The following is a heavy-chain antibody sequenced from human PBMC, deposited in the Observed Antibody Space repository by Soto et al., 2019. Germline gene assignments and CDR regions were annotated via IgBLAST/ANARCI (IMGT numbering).Heavy chain of an antibody. J-gene: IGHJ4*02. CDR1: GGSISSYY. CDR2: IYYSGST. CDR3: ARAVSGSYYGGFDY. Sequence: SETLSLTCTVSGGSISSYYWSWIRQPPGKGLEWIGYIYYSGSTNYNPSLKSRVTISVDTSKNQFSLKLSSVTAADTAVYYCARAVSGSYYGGFDYWGQGTLVTV. D-gene: IGHD1-26*01. V-gene: IGHV4-59*01.